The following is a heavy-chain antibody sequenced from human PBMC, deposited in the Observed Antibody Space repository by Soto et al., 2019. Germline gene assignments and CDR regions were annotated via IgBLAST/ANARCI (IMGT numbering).Heavy chain of an antibody. CDR3: ARDVVGSTHYHYYYGMDV. V-gene: IGHV1-46*01. D-gene: IGHD2-15*01. J-gene: IGHJ6*02. CDR1: GYTFTSYY. Sequence: GASVKVSCKASGYTFTSYYMHWVRQAPGQGLEWMGIINPSGGSTSYAQKFQGRVTMTRDTSTSTVYMELSSLRSEDTAVYYCARDVVGSTHYHYYYGMDVWGQGTTVTVSS. CDR2: INPSGGST.